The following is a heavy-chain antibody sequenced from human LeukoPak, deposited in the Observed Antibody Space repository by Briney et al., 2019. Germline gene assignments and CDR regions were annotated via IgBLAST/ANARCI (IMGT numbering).Heavy chain of an antibody. V-gene: IGHV1-2*04. D-gene: IGHD6-6*01. CDR2: INPKSGDT. CDR3: ARESAARPKHFDY. CDR1: EYTFTGHY. Sequence: ASVKVSCKASEYTFTGHYVHWVRQAPGQGLEWMGWINPKSGDTKYAQNFQGWVTMTRDTSISTAYVELSRLRSDDTAVYYCARESAARPKHFDYWGQGTLVTVPS. J-gene: IGHJ4*02.